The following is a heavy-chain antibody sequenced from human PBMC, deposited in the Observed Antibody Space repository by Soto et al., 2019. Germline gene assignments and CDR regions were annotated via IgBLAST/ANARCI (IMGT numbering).Heavy chain of an antibody. CDR1: GGSISSYY. CDR3: AGLLWPHPTCSAP. D-gene: IGHD3-10*01. J-gene: IGHJ5*02. CDR2: TYYNGST. V-gene: IGHV4-59*08. Sequence: PSETLYRTCTVSGGSISSYYWGWIRQPPGKGLEWIGYTYYNGSTNYNPSLKSRVTISVDTSKNQFSLKLSSVTAADTAVYYCAGLLWPHPTCSAPWGKGPSVPV.